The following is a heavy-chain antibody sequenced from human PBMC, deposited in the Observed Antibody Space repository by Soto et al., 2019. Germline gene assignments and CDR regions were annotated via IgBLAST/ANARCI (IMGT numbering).Heavy chain of an antibody. CDR1: GGSIISGGYY. J-gene: IGHJ3*02. D-gene: IGHD6-19*01. V-gene: IGHV4-31*03. CDR2: IYYSGST. CDR3: ARDKGGGSGWSANQGALDS. Sequence: SETLCLTCTVSGGSIISGGYYWVWMRQHPGKGLEWIGYIYYSGSTYYNPSLNSRVTISVDTSNNQFSLKLSSVTAADTAVYYCARDKGGGSGWSANQGALDSLGQGTMVTVSS.